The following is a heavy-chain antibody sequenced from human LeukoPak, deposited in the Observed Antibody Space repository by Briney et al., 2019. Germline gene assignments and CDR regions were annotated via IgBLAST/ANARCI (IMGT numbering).Heavy chain of an antibody. Sequence: GASVKVSCKASGYTFTSYGISWVRQAPGQGLEWMGWISAYNGNTNYAQKLQGRVTMTTDTSTSTAYMELRSLRSDDTAVYYCAREKVDTAMVTFSYWGQGTLVTVSS. J-gene: IGHJ4*02. CDR1: GYTFTSYG. CDR2: ISAYNGNT. D-gene: IGHD5-18*01. V-gene: IGHV1-18*01. CDR3: AREKVDTAMVTFSY.